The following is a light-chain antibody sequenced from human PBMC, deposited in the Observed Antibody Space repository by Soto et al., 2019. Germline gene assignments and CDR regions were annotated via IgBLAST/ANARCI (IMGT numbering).Light chain of an antibody. CDR2: DAS. CDR3: QQYNSYSL. J-gene: IGKJ4*01. Sequence: DIQMTQSPSTLSATAGDRVTITFRASQSISAWLAWYQQKPGKAPKLLIYDASSLESGVPSRFSGSGSGTEFTLTISSLQPDDFATYYCQQYNSYSLFGGGTKVDI. V-gene: IGKV1-5*01. CDR1: QSISAW.